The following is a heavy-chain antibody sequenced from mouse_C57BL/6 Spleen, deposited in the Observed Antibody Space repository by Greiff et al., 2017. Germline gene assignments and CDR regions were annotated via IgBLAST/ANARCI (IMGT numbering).Heavy chain of an antibody. D-gene: IGHD2-2*01. CDR2: IWGDGST. V-gene: IGHV2-3*01. J-gene: IGHJ4*01. CDR3: AKEMVTAGGYAMDY. CDR1: GFSLTSYG. Sequence: VHLVESGPGLVAPSQSLSITCTVSGFSLTSYGVSWVRQPPGKGLEWLGVIWGDGSTNYHSAPISRLSISKDNSKSQVILKLNSDITDDTATYYCAKEMVTAGGYAMDYWGQGTSVTVSS.